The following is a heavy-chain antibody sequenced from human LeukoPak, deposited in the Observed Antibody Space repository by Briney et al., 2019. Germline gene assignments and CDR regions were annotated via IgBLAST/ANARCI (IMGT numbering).Heavy chain of an antibody. CDR2: ISGSGGST. Sequence: GGSLRLSCAASGFTFSSYAMSWVRQAPGKGLEWVSAISGSGGSTYYADSVKGRFTISRDNSKNTLYLEMNSLRAEDTAVYYCARDYHTSSSHLLDYWGQGTLVTVSS. CDR1: GFTFSSYA. J-gene: IGHJ4*02. V-gene: IGHV3-23*01. CDR3: ARDYHTSSSHLLDY. D-gene: IGHD6-6*01.